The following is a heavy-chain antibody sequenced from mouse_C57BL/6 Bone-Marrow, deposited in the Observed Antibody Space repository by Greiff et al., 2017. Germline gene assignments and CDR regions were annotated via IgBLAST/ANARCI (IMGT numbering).Heavy chain of an antibody. Sequence: QVQLQQPGAELVLPGASVKLSCKASGYTFTSYWMHWVHQRPGPGLEWIGEIDPSDSYTNYHQKFKGKSTLTVDKSSSTAYMQLSGLTSEDCAIYDGARDGISSNCAMDYWGKGTSVTVSS. CDR3: ARDGISSNCAMDY. D-gene: IGHD1-1*01. CDR2: IDPSDSYT. J-gene: IGHJ4*01. CDR1: GYTFTSYW. V-gene: IGHV1-69*01.